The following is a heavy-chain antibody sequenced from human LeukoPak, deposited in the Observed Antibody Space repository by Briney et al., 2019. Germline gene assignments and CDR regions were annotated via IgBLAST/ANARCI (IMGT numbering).Heavy chain of an antibody. V-gene: IGHV4-39*07. CDR3: ASVVVINDAFDI. D-gene: IGHD3-22*01. CDR1: GGSISSSSYY. CDR2: IYYSGST. Sequence: PSETLSLTCTVSGGSISSSSYYWGWIRQPPGKGLEWIGSIYYSGSTYYNPSLKSRVTISVDTSKNQFSLKLSSVTAADTAVYYCASVVVINDAFDIWGQGTMVTVSS. J-gene: IGHJ3*02.